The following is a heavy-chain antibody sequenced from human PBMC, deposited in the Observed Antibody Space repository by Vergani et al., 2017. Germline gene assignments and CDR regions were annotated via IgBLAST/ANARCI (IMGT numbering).Heavy chain of an antibody. CDR1: GSTFSSYS. CDR3: ARDRPYFRVAADYGHYYYFMYV. V-gene: IGHV3-48*01. Sequence: EVQLVESGGGLVQPGGSLRLSCAASGSTFSSYSMNWVRQAPGKGLEWVSYISSSSSTIYYADSVKGRFTISRDNAKNSLYLQMNSLRAEDTAVYYCARDRPYFRVAADYGHYYYFMYVWGQGTTVTVSS. D-gene: IGHD2-15*01. J-gene: IGHJ6*02. CDR2: ISSSSSTI.